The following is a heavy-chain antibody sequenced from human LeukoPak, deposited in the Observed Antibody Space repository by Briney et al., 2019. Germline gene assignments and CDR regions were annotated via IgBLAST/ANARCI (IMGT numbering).Heavy chain of an antibody. J-gene: IGHJ6*03. D-gene: IGHD3-10*01. V-gene: IGHV1-69*13. Sequence: SVKVSCKASGGTFSSYAISWVRQAPGQGLEWMGGIIPIFGTANYAQKFQGRVTITADESTSTAYMELSSLRSEDTAVYYCARGGFGEQFYYYYYYMDVWGKGTTVTVSS. CDR1: GGTFSSYA. CDR3: ARGGFGEQFYYYYYYMDV. CDR2: IIPIFGTA.